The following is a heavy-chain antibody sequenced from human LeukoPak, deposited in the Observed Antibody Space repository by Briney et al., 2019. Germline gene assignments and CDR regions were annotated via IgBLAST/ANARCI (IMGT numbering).Heavy chain of an antibody. CDR1: GFTFSSYS. Sequence: PGGSLRLSCAASGFTFSSYSMNWVRQAPGKGLEWVSSISSSSSYIYYADSVKGRFTISRDNSKNTLYLQLNSLRADDTAVYYCAKGTSGTYRFALGYWGQGTLVTVSS. CDR3: AKGTSGTYRFALGY. V-gene: IGHV3-21*04. CDR2: ISSSSSYI. J-gene: IGHJ4*02. D-gene: IGHD1-26*01.